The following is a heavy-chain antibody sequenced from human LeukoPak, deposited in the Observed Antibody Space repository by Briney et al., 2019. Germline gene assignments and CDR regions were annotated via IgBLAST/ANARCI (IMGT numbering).Heavy chain of an antibody. CDR3: ARDEGTAMVSLLDY. J-gene: IGHJ4*02. V-gene: IGHV4-61*02. CDR2: IYTSGST. CDR1: GGSIGSGSYY. Sequence: SQTLSLTCTVSGGSIGSGSYYWSWIRQPAGKGLEWIGRIYTSGSTNYNPSLKSRVTISVDTSKNQFSLKLSSVTAADTAVYYCARDEGTAMVSLLDYWGQGTLVTVSS. D-gene: IGHD5-18*01.